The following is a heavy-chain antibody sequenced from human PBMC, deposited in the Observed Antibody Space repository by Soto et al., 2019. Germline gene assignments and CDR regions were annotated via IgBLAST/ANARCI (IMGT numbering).Heavy chain of an antibody. V-gene: IGHV4-59*08. D-gene: IGHD3-10*01. Sequence: QVQLQESGPGLVKPSETLSLTCTVSGDSFSPNYWSWLRQFPGKGLEWVGNIYYGGTTSYNPSLKSRVTISLETSKNPFSLRLTSVTAADTAVYYCARLGNYYQSLDPWGPGTLVTVSS. CDR3: ARLGNYYQSLDP. CDR2: IYYGGTT. J-gene: IGHJ5*02. CDR1: GDSFSPNY.